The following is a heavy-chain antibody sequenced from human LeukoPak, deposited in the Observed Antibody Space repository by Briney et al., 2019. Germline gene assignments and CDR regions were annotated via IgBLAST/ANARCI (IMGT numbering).Heavy chain of an antibody. D-gene: IGHD3-10*01. V-gene: IGHV3-53*01. J-gene: IGHJ4*02. Sequence: GGSLRLSCAASGVTVSSNYLSWVRQAPGKGLEWVSVIYSGGSTYYADSVKGRFTISGDNSKNTLYLQMNSLRAEDTAVYYCAGDGFKGFFDYWGQGTLGTVSS. CDR2: IYSGGST. CDR1: GVTVSSNY. CDR3: AGDGFKGFFDY.